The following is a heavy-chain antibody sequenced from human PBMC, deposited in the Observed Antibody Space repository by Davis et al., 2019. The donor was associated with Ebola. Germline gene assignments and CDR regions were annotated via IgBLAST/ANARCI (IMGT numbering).Heavy chain of an antibody. J-gene: IGHJ4*02. D-gene: IGHD5-18*01. CDR2: ITGSGGST. Sequence: PGGSLRLSCAASGFTLRNYAMSWVRQAPGKGLEWVSGITGSGGSTYYADSVKGRFTISRDNSKNTLYLQMNSLRAEDAAIYYCAKDTGTDTSMIFDSWGQGTLVTVSS. V-gene: IGHV3-23*01. CDR1: GFTLRNYA. CDR3: AKDTGTDTSMIFDS.